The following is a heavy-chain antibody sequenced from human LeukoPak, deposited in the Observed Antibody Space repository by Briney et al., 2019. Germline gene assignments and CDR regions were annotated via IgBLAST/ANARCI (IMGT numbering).Heavy chain of an antibody. J-gene: IGHJ3*02. CDR1: GGSFSGYY. Sequence: PSETLSLTCAVYGGSFSGYYWSWIRQPPGKGLEWIGEINHSGSTNYNPSLKSRVTISVDTSKNQFSLKLSSVTAADTAVYYCASINWGPRAFDIWGQGTMVTVSS. V-gene: IGHV4-34*01. CDR3: ASINWGPRAFDI. D-gene: IGHD7-27*01. CDR2: INHSGST.